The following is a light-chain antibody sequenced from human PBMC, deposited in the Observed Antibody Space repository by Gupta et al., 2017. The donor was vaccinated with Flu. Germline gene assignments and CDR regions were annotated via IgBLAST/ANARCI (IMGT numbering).Light chain of an antibody. CDR2: DDS. Sequence: GKTARITRGGNNIGSKSVHWYQQKPGQAPVLVVYDDSDRPSGIPERFSGSNSGNTATLTISRVEAGDEADYYCQVWDSSSDHRVFGGGTKLTVL. J-gene: IGLJ3*02. CDR1: NIGSKS. V-gene: IGLV3-21*03. CDR3: QVWDSSSDHRV.